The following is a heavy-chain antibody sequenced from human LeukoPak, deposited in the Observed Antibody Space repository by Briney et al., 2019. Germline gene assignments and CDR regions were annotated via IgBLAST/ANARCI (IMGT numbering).Heavy chain of an antibody. CDR2: ISGSNGNT. V-gene: IGHV3-23*01. J-gene: IGHJ4*02. CDR3: AKDSGTWNDSDY. CDR1: GFTFSSYA. D-gene: IGHD1-1*01. Sequence: GGSLRLSCAASGFTFSSYAMSWVRQAPGKGLEWVSAISGSNGNTHYADSVKGRFITSRDNSKNTLYLQMNRLRAEDTAIYYCAKDSGTWNDSDYWGQGTLVTVSS.